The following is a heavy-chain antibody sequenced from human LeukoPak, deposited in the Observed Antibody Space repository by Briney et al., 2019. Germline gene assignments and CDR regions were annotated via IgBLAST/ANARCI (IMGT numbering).Heavy chain of an antibody. CDR1: GFTFSSYS. CDR2: ISSSSSYI. V-gene: IGHV3-21*01. J-gene: IGHJ4*02. D-gene: IGHD4-11*01. CDR3: ARVSYSNYVIDDY. Sequence: GRSLRLSCAVSGFTFSSYSMNWVRQAPGKGLEWVSSISSSSSYIYYADSVKGRFTISRDNAKNSLYLQMNSLRAEDTAVYYCARVSYSNYVIDDYWGQGTLVTVSS.